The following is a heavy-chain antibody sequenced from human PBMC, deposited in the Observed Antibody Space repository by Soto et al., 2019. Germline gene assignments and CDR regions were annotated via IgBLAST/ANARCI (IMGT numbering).Heavy chain of an antibody. Sequence: GGSLRLSCAASGFTFNIYAMTWVRQAPGKGLEWVSTTGATGRTTYYADSVKGRFTVSRDNSKNTLDLQMNSLRVDDTALYYCARESFSASPNFFDYWGRGTQVTVSS. J-gene: IGHJ4*02. CDR1: GFTFNIYA. CDR2: TGATGRTT. D-gene: IGHD3-16*01. V-gene: IGHV3-23*01. CDR3: ARESFSASPNFFDY.